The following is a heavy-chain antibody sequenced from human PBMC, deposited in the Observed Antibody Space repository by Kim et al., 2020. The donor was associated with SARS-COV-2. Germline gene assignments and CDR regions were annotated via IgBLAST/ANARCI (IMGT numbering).Heavy chain of an antibody. D-gene: IGHD6-19*01. V-gene: IGHV3-23*01. CDR2: ISDSGSST. J-gene: IGHJ4*02. CDR3: ATPIAVAGYLDY. Sequence: GGSLRLSCAASGFTFSNYAMNWVRQAPGKGLEWVSGISDSGSSTQYADSVKGRFIISRDNSKNTLHLQMNSLRAEDTAVYYCATPIAVAGYLDYWGQGTL. CDR1: GFTFSNYA.